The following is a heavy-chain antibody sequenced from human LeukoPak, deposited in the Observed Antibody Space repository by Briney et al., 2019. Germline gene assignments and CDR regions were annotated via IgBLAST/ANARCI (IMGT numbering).Heavy chain of an antibody. V-gene: IGHV4-59*01. CDR3: ARAPTWFDT. CDR2: ISYSGST. Sequence: SETLSLTCSVSGGSINSYYWSWIRQSREKGLEWIGYISYSGSTNYNPSLKSRVTISLDTSKNQFSLKLSSVTAADSAIYYCARAPTWFDTWGQGTLVTVSS. J-gene: IGHJ5*02. CDR1: GGSINSYY.